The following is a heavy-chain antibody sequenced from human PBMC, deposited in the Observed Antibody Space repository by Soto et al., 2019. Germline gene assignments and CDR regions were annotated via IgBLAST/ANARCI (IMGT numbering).Heavy chain of an antibody. D-gene: IGHD3-22*01. Sequence: GPLRLSCAASGFTFSSYAMSWVRQAPGKGLEWVSAISGSGGSTYYADSVKGRFTISRDNSKNTLYLQMNSLRAEDTAVYYCAKVRRITMIVEVAGPRRYYYYAMDVCLQGSSVT. V-gene: IGHV3-23*01. J-gene: IGHJ6*02. CDR1: GFTFSSYA. CDR3: AKVRRITMIVEVAGPRRYYYYAMDV. CDR2: ISGSGGST.